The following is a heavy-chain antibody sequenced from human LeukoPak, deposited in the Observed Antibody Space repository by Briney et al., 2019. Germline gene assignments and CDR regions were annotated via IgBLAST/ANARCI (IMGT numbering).Heavy chain of an antibody. CDR1: GFTFSSYW. CDR3: ARGGGLDV. CDR2: INHNGNVN. J-gene: IGHJ6*02. V-gene: IGHV3-7*03. Sequence: AGGSLRLSCAASGFTFSSYWMNWARQGPGKGLEWVASINHNGNVNHYVDSVKGRFTISTDNAKNSLYLQMSNLRAEDTAVYFCARGGGLDVWGQGATVTVSS. D-gene: IGHD3-16*01.